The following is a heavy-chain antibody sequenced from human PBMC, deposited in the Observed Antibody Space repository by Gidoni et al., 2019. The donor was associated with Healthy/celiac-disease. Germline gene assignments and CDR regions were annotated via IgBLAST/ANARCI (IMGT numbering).Heavy chain of an antibody. J-gene: IGHJ6*02. CDR3: AREGSSWSNYYYYYGMDV. CDR2: ISYDGSNK. CDR1: GFTFSSYA. V-gene: IGHV3-30-3*01. Sequence: QVQLVESGGGVVQPGRSLRPSCAASGFTFSSYALHWVRQAPGKGLEWVAVISYDGSNKYYADSVKGRFTISRDNSKNTLYLQMNSLRAEDTAVYYCAREGSSWSNYYYYYGMDVWGQGTTVTVSS. D-gene: IGHD6-13*01.